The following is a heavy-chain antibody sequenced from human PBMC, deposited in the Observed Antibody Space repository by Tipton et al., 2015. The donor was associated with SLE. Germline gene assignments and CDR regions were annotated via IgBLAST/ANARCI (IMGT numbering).Heavy chain of an antibody. CDR2: ISGSGGRT. CDR1: GVNFRDYG. Sequence: SLRLSCVASGVNFRDYGMHWVRQAPGKGLEWVSTISGSGGRTYYADSVKGRFTISRDNSKNTLSLQMNSLRAEDTAVYYCANPGGDAFFFDYWGQGTLVTVSS. D-gene: IGHD2-21*01. V-gene: IGHV3-23*01. J-gene: IGHJ4*02. CDR3: ANPGGDAFFFDY.